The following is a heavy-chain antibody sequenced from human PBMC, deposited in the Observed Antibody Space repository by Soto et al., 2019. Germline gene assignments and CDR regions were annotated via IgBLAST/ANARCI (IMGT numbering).Heavy chain of an antibody. V-gene: IGHV1-69*01. CDR1: GGTFSNYA. CDR3: ARDNPYTNSCGNWFDP. Sequence: QVRLVQSGAEVKKPGSSVKVSCKASGGTFSNYAITWLRLAPGQGVEWLGGIIPVFGTVNYAQKFQGRVTITADESTSTAYMELNRLRSEDTAVYYCARDNPYTNSCGNWFDPWGQGTLVIVS. CDR2: IIPVFGTV. D-gene: IGHD6-13*01. J-gene: IGHJ5*02.